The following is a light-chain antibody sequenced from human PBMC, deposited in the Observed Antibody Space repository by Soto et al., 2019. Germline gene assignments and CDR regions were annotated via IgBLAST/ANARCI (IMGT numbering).Light chain of an antibody. J-gene: IGKJ4*01. CDR1: QGISNW. CDR2: IVS. CDR3: QQGHSFPLT. Sequence: DIQMTQFPSSVSASVGDGVTITCRASQGISNWLAWYQQKPGKAPKVLISIVSSLQSGVPSRFSGSRSETDFTLTITSLQPEDSATYYCQQGHSFPLTFGGGTKVDIK. V-gene: IGKV1-12*01.